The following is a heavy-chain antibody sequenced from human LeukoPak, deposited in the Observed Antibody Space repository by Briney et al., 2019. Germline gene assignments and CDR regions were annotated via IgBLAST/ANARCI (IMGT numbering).Heavy chain of an antibody. J-gene: IGHJ4*02. CDR2: IYATGST. Sequence: SETLSLTCSVSGGSISSYSWTWIRQPAGKGLEWIGRIYATGSTNFNPSLKSRVTMSVDTSKSQFSLNPSSVTAADTAVYYCARAPAGSSKYEYWGQGILVTVSS. CDR1: GGSISSYS. CDR3: ARAPAGSSKYEY. V-gene: IGHV4-4*07. D-gene: IGHD6-13*01.